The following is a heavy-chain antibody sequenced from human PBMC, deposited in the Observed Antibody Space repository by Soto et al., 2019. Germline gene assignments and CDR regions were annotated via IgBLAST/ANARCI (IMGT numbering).Heavy chain of an antibody. CDR1: GFTFSSYA. D-gene: IGHD3-9*01. V-gene: IGHV3-30-3*01. Sequence: QVQLVESGGGVVQPGRSLRLSCAASGFTFSSYAMHWVRQAPGKGLEWVAVISYDGSNKYYADSVKGRFTISRDNSKNXLYLQMTSLRAEDTAVDYCARDANYDILTGYYWFDPWGQGTLVTVSS. J-gene: IGHJ5*02. CDR3: ARDANYDILTGYYWFDP. CDR2: ISYDGSNK.